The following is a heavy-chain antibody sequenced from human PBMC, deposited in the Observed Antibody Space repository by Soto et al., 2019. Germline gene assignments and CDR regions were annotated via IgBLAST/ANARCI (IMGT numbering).Heavy chain of an antibody. CDR1: GYTFFTYA. J-gene: IGHJ4*02. CDR2: INAGNGNT. D-gene: IGHD2-15*01. V-gene: IGHV1-3*01. CDR3: ARGPGGPDGPGDY. Sequence: QVQLVQSGAEVKKPGASVKVSCKASGYTFFTYAMHWVRQAPGQRLEWMGWINAGNGNTKYSQKFQGRVTITRDTAASTPYMQLSSLRSADTAVYYCARGPGGPDGPGDYWGQGTLVTVSS.